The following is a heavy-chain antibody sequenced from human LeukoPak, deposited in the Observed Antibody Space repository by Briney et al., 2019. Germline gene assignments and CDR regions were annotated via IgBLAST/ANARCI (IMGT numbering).Heavy chain of an antibody. J-gene: IGHJ4*02. CDR2: INPNCGGT. CDR1: GYTFTGYY. Sequence: ASVKVSCKASGYTFTGYYMHWVRQAPGQGLEWMGWINPNCGGTNYAQKFQGRVTMTRDTSISTAYMELRSLRSDDTAVYYCARGGSGYDTGYFDYWGQGTLVTVSS. CDR3: ARGGSGYDTGYFDY. D-gene: IGHD5-12*01. V-gene: IGHV1-2*02.